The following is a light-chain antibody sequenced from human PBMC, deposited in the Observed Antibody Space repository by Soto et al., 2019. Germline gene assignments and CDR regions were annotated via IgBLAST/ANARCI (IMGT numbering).Light chain of an antibody. J-gene: IGLJ2*01. CDR1: SSNIGSNS. V-gene: IGLV1-44*01. CDR2: SSN. CDR3: ASWDDSLNGVV. Sequence: QSVLTQPPSASGTPEQRGTISCSGSSSNIGSNSVNWYQQLPGTAPKLLMYSSNQRPSGVPDRCSGSKSGTSASLAISGLQSEDEADYYCASWDDSLNGVVFGGGTKLTVL.